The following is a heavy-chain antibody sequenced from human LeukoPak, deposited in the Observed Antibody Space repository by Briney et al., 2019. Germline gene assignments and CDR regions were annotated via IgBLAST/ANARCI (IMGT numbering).Heavy chain of an antibody. CDR2: ISAYNGNT. CDR3: ARCLGSSWYSASSDAFDI. Sequence: GASVKVSCKASGYTFTSYGISWVRQAPGQGLEWMGWISAYNGNTNYAQKLQGRVTMTTDTSTSTAYMELRSLRSDDTAVYYCARCLGSSWYSASSDAFDIWGQGTMVTVSS. D-gene: IGHD6-13*01. V-gene: IGHV1-18*01. CDR1: GYTFTSYG. J-gene: IGHJ3*02.